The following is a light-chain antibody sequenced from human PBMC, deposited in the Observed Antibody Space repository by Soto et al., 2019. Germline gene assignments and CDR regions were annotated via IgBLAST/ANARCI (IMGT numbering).Light chain of an antibody. Sequence: LLLAEAPSTLCLSAGGITKLYYRASQSVDIYLAWYQQKPGQAPRLLIYDASNRATGIPARFSGSGSGTDFSLTISRLEPEDSAIYYCQQRDNWPSTFGQGTKVDI. CDR1: QSVDIY. CDR2: DAS. CDR3: QQRDNWPST. J-gene: IGKJ1*01. V-gene: IGKV3-11*01.